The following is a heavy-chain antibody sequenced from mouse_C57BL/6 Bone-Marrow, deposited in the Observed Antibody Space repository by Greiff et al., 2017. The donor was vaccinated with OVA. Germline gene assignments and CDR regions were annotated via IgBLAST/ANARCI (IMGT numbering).Heavy chain of an antibody. V-gene: IGHV1-55*01. D-gene: IGHD2-4*01. Sequence: QVQLQQPGAELVKPGASVKMSCKASGYTFTSYWITWVKQRPGQGLEWIGDIYPGSGSTNYNEKFKSKATLTVDTSSSTAYMQLSSLTSEDSAVYYCARGGSTMITTGYYYAMDYWGQGTSVTVSS. CDR3: ARGGSTMITTGYYYAMDY. CDR2: IYPGSGST. CDR1: GYTFTSYW. J-gene: IGHJ4*01.